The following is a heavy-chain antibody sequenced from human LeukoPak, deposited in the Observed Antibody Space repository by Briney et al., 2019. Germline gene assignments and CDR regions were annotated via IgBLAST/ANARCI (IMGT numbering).Heavy chain of an antibody. J-gene: IGHJ4*02. Sequence: ASVKVSCKASGYTFTSYGISWVRQAPGQGLEWMGGIIPIFGTANYAQKFQGRVTITADESTSTAYMELSSLRSEDTAVYYCATLWFGESGWGQGTLVTVSS. CDR3: ATLWFGESG. V-gene: IGHV1-69*13. CDR2: IIPIFGTA. D-gene: IGHD3-10*01. CDR1: GYTFTSYG.